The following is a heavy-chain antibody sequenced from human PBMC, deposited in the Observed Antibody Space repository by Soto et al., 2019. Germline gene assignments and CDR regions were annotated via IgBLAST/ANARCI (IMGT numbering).Heavy chain of an antibody. CDR3: AKGGVGTIDWFDP. D-gene: IGHD1-7*01. J-gene: IGHJ5*02. Sequence: EVQLLESGGGLVQPGGSLRLSCAASGFMLSNYAMSWVRQAPGKGLEWVSTIRGGSVATYYADSAKGLFTISTDNSKNTLYLQVDSLRVEDTAVYYCAKGGVGTIDWFDPWGQGTLVTVSS. CDR1: GFMLSNYA. V-gene: IGHV3-23*01. CDR2: IRGGSVAT.